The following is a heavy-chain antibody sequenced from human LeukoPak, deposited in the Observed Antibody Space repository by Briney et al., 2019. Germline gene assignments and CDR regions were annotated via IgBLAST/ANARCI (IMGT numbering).Heavy chain of an antibody. Sequence: GGSLRLSCTASGFTFSSYSMNWVRQAPGKGLEWVSSISTSSSYIYYADSVKGRFTISRDNARNSLYLQMNTLRAEDTAVYYCAKFDIVVVPAARDAFDIWGQGTMVTVSS. CDR2: ISTSSSYI. J-gene: IGHJ3*02. CDR3: AKFDIVVVPAARDAFDI. V-gene: IGHV3-21*01. CDR1: GFTFSSYS. D-gene: IGHD2-2*01.